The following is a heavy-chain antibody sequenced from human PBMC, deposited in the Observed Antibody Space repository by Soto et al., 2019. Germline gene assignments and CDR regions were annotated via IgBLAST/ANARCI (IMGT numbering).Heavy chain of an antibody. J-gene: IGHJ5*01. CDR3: AQVIATNWWFDS. D-gene: IGHD1-1*01. CDR2: ISNSGDST. V-gene: IGHV3-23*01. CDR1: GFSFSNYA. Sequence: RGSLRLSCAASGFSFSNYAINWVRQAPGKGLEWVSGISNSGDSTYYSDSVKGRFTISRDNSKSSLYLQMNSLRAEDTALYYCAQVIATNWWFDSWGQVTLVTVCS.